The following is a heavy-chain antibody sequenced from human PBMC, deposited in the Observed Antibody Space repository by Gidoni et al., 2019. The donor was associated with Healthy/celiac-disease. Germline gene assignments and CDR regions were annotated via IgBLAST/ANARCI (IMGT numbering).Heavy chain of an antibody. CDR1: GGSISSYY. CDR2: IYYSGST. D-gene: IGHD6-19*01. CDR3: ARGIPGGWYPSWFDP. J-gene: IGHJ5*02. V-gene: IGHV4-59*01. Sequence: QVQLQESGPGLVKPSETLSLTCTVSGGSISSYYWRWIRQPPGKGLEWIGYIYYSGSTNYNPSLKSRVTISVDTSKNQFSLKLSSVTAADTAVYYCARGIPGGWYPSWFDPWGQGTLVTVSS.